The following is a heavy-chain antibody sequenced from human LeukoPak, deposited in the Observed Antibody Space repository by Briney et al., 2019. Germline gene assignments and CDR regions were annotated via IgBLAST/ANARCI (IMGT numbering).Heavy chain of an antibody. J-gene: IGHJ6*03. CDR2: ISGSGGST. Sequence: PGGSLRLSCAASGFTFSSYGMTWVRQAPGKGLEWVSGISGSGGSTYYADSVKGRFTISRDNSKNTLYLQMNSLRAEDTAVYYCAKGSKGVVFTRDHYMDVWGKGTTVTVSS. CDR1: GFTFSSYG. V-gene: IGHV3-23*01. D-gene: IGHD3-3*01. CDR3: AKGSKGVVFTRDHYMDV.